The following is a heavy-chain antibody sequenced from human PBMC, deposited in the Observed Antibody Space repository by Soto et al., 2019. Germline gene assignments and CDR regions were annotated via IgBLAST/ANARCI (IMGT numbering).Heavy chain of an antibody. CDR3: ARDVSYSSSSVGYYFDY. CDR1: GGSISSYY. CDR2: IYTSGST. D-gene: IGHD6-6*01. J-gene: IGHJ4*02. V-gene: IGHV4-4*07. Sequence: QVQLQESGPGLVKPSETLSLTCTVSGGSISSYYWSWIRQPAGKGLEWIGRIYTSGSTNYNPSLNSRVTMSVDTSKNQFSLKLSSVTAADTAVYYCARDVSYSSSSVGYYFDYWGQGTLVTVSS.